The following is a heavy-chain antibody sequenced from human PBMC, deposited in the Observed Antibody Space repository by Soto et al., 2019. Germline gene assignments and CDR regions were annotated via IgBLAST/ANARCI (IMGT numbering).Heavy chain of an antibody. CDR2: IYSGGST. CDR1: GFTVSKSY. Sequence: GGSLRLSCAASGFTVSKSYMCWVRQAPGKGLEWVSAIYSGGSTYYADSVKGRFTISRDNSRNTLYLQMNSLRAEDTAVYFCARCHGPETYSFFFAYWVQGT. V-gene: IGHV3-66*01. J-gene: IGHJ4*02. D-gene: IGHD2-15*01. CDR3: ARCHGPETYSFFFAY.